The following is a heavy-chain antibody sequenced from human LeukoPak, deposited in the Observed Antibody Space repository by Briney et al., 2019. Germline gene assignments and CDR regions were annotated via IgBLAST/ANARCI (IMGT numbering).Heavy chain of an antibody. CDR3: ARIDGPTVFTYYMDL. D-gene: IGHD3-16*01. CDR2: ISPRSETI. CDR1: GFTFSTYA. J-gene: IGHJ6*03. Sequence: GGSLRLSCAASGFTFSTYAMSWVRQAPGKGLEWVSYISPRSETIYYAESVKGRFTVSRDDSKDSLYLQMHTLRAEDTAVYYCARIDGPTVFTYYMDLWGKGTTVTVAS. V-gene: IGHV3-48*04.